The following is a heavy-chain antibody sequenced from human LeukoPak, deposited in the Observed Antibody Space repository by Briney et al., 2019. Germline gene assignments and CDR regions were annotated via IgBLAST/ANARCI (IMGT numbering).Heavy chain of an antibody. CDR2: ITGSGGST. V-gene: IGHV3-23*01. D-gene: IGHD2-2*02. Sequence: PGGSLRLSCAASGFTFSSYAMSWVRQAPGKGLEWVSGITGSGGSTYYADSVKGRFTISRDNSKNTLFLQMNSLRAEDTAVYYCAKAGCSSTSCYTGLDYWGQGTLVTVSS. CDR3: AKAGCSSTSCYTGLDY. CDR1: GFTFSSYA. J-gene: IGHJ4*02.